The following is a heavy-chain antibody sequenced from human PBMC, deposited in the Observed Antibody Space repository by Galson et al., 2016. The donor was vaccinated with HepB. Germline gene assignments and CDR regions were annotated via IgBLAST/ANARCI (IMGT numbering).Heavy chain of an antibody. V-gene: IGHV1-69*02. CDR3: ASPGVAELGHDVFDI. CDR1: GGTFGNFP. D-gene: IGHD3-3*01. J-gene: IGHJ3*02. CDR2: MIPILRVS. Sequence: SVKASCKASGGTFGNFPINWVRPAPGQGLEWMGRMIPILRVSIYAQKFQGRVSITADKSTSTAYMELSSLTSEVTAVYYCASPGVAELGHDVFDIWGQGTMFIVSS.